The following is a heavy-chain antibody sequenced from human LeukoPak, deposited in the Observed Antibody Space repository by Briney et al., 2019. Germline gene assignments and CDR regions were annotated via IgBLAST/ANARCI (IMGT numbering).Heavy chain of an antibody. CDR3: ARGDTVTSLLYYYYYGMDV. CDR2: MNPNSGNT. Sequence: GASVKVSCKASGYTFTGYYMHWVRQAPGQGLEWMGWMNPNSGNTGYAQKFQGRVTMTRNTSISTAYMELSSLRSEDTAVYYCARGDTVTSLLYYYYYGMDVWGQGTTVTVSS. V-gene: IGHV1-8*02. D-gene: IGHD4-17*01. CDR1: GYTFTGYY. J-gene: IGHJ6*02.